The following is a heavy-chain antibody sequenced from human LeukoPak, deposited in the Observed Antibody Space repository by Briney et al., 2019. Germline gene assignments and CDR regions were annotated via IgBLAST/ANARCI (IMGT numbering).Heavy chain of an antibody. V-gene: IGHV3-23*01. CDR2: ISGSGNTT. J-gene: IGHJ4*02. Sequence: HPGGSLRLSCTASQFTFYNYAMSWVRQAPGKGLEWVSAISGSGNTTYFGDSVTGRFTISRDNSKNTLYLQMNSLRAEDTAVYYCAKDSGYSRNFDYWGQGTLVTVSS. D-gene: IGHD6-13*01. CDR1: QFTFYNYA. CDR3: AKDSGYSRNFDY.